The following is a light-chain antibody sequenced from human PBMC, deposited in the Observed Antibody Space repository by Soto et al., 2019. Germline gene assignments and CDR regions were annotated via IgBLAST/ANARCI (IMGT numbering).Light chain of an antibody. CDR2: KAS. CDR3: QQYNSYQWT. J-gene: IGKJ1*01. CDR1: QSISSW. V-gene: IGKV1-5*03. Sequence: DIQMTPSPSTLSASVGDRVTITCRASQSISSWLAWYQQTPGKAPKLLIYKASSLESGVPSRFSGSGSGTEFTLTISSLQPDDFATYYCQQYNSYQWTFGQGTKVDIK.